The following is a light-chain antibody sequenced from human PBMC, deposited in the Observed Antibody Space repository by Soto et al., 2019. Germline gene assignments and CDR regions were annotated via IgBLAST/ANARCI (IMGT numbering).Light chain of an antibody. CDR3: SSYTSCFYV. CDR2: DVS. J-gene: IGLJ1*01. V-gene: IGLV2-14*01. CDR1: SSDVGGYNY. Sequence: QSVLTQPASVSGSPGQSITISCTGTSSDVGGYNYVSWYQQHPGKAPKLMIYDVSNRPSGVSNRFSGSKSGNTASLTISGLQVEYEADYYCSSYTSCFYVFVTVTNVTVL.